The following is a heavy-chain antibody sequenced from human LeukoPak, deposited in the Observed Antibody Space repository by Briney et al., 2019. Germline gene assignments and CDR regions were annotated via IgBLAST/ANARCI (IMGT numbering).Heavy chain of an antibody. D-gene: IGHD6-6*01. V-gene: IGHV4-59*08. CDR1: GGSISSYY. CDR2: IYYSGST. CDR3: AAGASYSSSPTFDY. Sequence: SKTLSLTCTVSGGSISSYYWSWIRQPPGKGLEWIGYIYYSGSTNYNPSLKSRVTISVDTSKNQFSLKLSSVTAADTAVYYCAAGASYSSSPTFDYWGQGTLVTASS. J-gene: IGHJ4*02.